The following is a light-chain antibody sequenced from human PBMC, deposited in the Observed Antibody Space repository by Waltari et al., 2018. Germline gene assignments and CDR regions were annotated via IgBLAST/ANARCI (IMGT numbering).Light chain of an antibody. CDR2: GAS. J-gene: IGKJ3*01. CDR3: LQHSNYPFT. Sequence: DIQMTQSPSSLSASIGDRVTITCRASRVIRDDLGWYQQKPGEAPRRPIYGASTLQTGVPSRFSGSGSGTDFTLTITSLQPEDFATYYCLQHSNYPFTFGPGTTVDVK. CDR1: RVIRDD. V-gene: IGKV1-17*01.